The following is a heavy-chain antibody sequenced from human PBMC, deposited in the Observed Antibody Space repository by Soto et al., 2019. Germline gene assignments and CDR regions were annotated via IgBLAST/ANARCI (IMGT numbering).Heavy chain of an antibody. CDR1: GGTFSSYA. CDR2: IIPIFGTA. CDR3: ARELRWYYYDSSGPI. J-gene: IGHJ4*02. Sequence: SVKVCCKASGGTFSSYAISWVRQAHGQGLEWMGGIIPIFGTANYAQKFQGRVTITADESTSTAYMELSSLRSEDTAVYYCARELRWYYYDSSGPIWGQGTLVTVSS. V-gene: IGHV1-69*13. D-gene: IGHD3-22*01.